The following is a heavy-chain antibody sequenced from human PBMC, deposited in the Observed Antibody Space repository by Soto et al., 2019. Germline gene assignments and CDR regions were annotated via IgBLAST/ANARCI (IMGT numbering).Heavy chain of an antibody. D-gene: IGHD4-4*01. CDR1: GFSVTTSGVG. V-gene: IGHV2-5*02. CDR2: IYWDDEK. J-gene: IGHJ4*02. Sequence: QITLRESGPTLVRPTQTLTLTCALSGFSVTTSGVGVGRIRQSPGKASEWLALIYWDDEKRYSPSLRGRLTITKDASKNQVVLIMTNLEPVDTGTYSCARTVATAPLTFDYWGEGTLVTVSS. CDR3: ARTVATAPLTFDY.